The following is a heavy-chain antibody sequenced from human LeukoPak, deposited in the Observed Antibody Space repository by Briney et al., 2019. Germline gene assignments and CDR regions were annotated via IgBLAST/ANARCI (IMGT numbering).Heavy chain of an antibody. V-gene: IGHV3-48*01. J-gene: IGHJ4*02. CDR1: VTFSNAW. CDR2: ISSSSSTI. CDR3: ARNQKIYYYDSSARQITFDY. Sequence: GGSLRLSCAASVTFSNAWMNWVRQAPGKGLEWVSYISSSSSTIYYADSVKGRFTISRYNAKNSLYLQMNSLRAEDTAVYYCARNQKIYYYDSSARQITFDYWGQGTLVTVSS. D-gene: IGHD3-22*01.